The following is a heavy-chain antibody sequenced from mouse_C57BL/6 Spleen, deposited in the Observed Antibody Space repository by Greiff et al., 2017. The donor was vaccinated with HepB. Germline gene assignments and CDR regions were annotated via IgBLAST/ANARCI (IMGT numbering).Heavy chain of an antibody. CDR2: IYPGSGNT. J-gene: IGHJ1*03. D-gene: IGHD1-1*01. CDR3: ARDYYYGSSYGYFEV. CDR1: GYTFTDYY. Sequence: VQLQQSGAELVRPGASVKLSCKASGYTFTDYYINWVKQRPGQGLEWIARIYPGSGNTYYNEKFKGKATMTAEKSSSTAYMQLSSLTSEDAAVYFCARDYYYGSSYGYFEVWGTGTTVTVSS. V-gene: IGHV1-76*01.